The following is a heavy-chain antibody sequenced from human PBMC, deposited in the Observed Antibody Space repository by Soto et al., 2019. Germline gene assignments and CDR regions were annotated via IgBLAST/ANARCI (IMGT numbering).Heavy chain of an antibody. CDR2: SSAHNGNT. CDR1: GYGFTTYG. D-gene: IGHD1-1*01. Sequence: QVHLLQSGAEVKKPWASVKVSCKGSGYGFTTYGITWVRQAPGQVLEWMAWSSAHNGNTNYAQKLQGRVTVTRDTSTSTAYMELRSLRADGTAVYYCARGRYGDYWGQGALVTVSS. J-gene: IGHJ4*02. CDR3: ARGRYGDY. V-gene: IGHV1-18*01.